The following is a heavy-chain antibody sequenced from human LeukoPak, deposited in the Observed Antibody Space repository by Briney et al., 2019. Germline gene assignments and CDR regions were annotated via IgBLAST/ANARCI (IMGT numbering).Heavy chain of an antibody. CDR3: AKSRRIYSSGWYTDY. J-gene: IGHJ4*02. CDR1: GFTFNNYG. CDR2: ISYDGSNK. Sequence: GGSLRLSCAASGFTFNNYGMHWVRQAPGKGLEWVALISYDGSNKYYADSVKGRFTISRDNSKNTLYLQMNSLRAEDTAVYYCAKSRRIYSSGWYTDYWGQGTLVTVSS. V-gene: IGHV3-30*18. D-gene: IGHD6-19*01.